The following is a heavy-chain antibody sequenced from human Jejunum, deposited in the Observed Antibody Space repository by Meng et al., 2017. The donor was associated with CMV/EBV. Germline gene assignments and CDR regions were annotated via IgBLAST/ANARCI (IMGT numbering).Heavy chain of an antibody. V-gene: IGHV4-34*01. CDR3: GRGDAYFPET. CDR2: INFSGNT. CDR1: GGSLSGSF. Sequence: SLACPFHGGSLSGSFCAYLRRPAGKGLEWIGEINFSGNTYYNPSLESRLTMSLDTSKNQFTLELSSVTAADTAVYYCGRGDAYFPETWGQGILVTVSS. J-gene: IGHJ5*02. D-gene: IGHD1-14*01.